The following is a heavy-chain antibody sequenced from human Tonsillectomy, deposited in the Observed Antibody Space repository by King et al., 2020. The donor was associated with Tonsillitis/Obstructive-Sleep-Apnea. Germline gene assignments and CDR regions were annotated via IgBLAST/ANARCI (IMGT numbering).Heavy chain of an antibody. CDR2: ISSSGSYI. CDR3: ARDPTVVVVAATPYFDY. J-gene: IGHJ4*02. V-gene: IGHV3-21*01. D-gene: IGHD2-15*01. Sequence: VQLVESGGGLVKPGGSLRLSCAASGFTFSSYSINWVRQAPGKGLEWVSSISSSGSYIHYADSVKGRFTISRDNAKNSLYLQMNSLRADDTAVYYCARDPTVVVVAATPYFDYWGQGTLVTVSS. CDR1: GFTFSSYS.